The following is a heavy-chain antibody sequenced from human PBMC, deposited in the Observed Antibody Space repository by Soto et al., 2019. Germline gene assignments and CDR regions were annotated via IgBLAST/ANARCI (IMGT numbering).Heavy chain of an antibody. CDR3: ASTTNSGSYENWFDP. CDR1: GGSISSSSYY. J-gene: IGHJ5*02. Sequence: SETRSLTCTVSGGSISSSSYYWGWIRQPPGKGLEWIGSIYYSGSTYYNPSLKSRVTISVDTSKNQFSLKLSSVTAADTAVYYCASTTNSGSYENWFDPWGQGTLVTVSS. V-gene: IGHV4-39*01. D-gene: IGHD1-26*01. CDR2: IYYSGST.